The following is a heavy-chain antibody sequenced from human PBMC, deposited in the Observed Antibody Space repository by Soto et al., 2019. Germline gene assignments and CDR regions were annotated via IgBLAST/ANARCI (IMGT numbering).Heavy chain of an antibody. V-gene: IGHV1-46*01. CDR1: GYTFTSYY. Sequence: ASVKGSCKASGYTFTSYYMHWVRQAPGQGLERMGIINPSGGSTSYAQKFQGRVTMTRDTSTSTVYMELSSLRSEDTAVYFCSSEGFSMIVVADDAFYISGQGT. CDR2: INPSGGST. CDR3: SSEGFSMIVVADDAFYI. D-gene: IGHD3-22*01. J-gene: IGHJ3*02.